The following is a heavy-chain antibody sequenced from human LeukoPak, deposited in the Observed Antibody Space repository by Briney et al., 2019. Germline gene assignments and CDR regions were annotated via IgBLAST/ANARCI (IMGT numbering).Heavy chain of an antibody. D-gene: IGHD3-22*01. V-gene: IGHV4-59*01. CDR3: ARGPATYYHDSSGPPFDY. J-gene: IGHJ4*02. Sequence: SETLSLTCIVSSGAISGFHWTWIRQPPGKGLEWIGYIYSSGSTNYNLSLKSRVTMSIDTSKKQFSLTVSSVTAADTAFYYCARGPATYYHDSSGPPFDYWGQGTLVTVSS. CDR1: SGAISGFH. CDR2: IYSSGST.